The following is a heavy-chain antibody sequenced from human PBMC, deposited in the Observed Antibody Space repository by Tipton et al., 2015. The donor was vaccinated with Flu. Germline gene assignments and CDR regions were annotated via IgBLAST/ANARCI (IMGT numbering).Heavy chain of an antibody. V-gene: IGHV4-34*01. CDR2: INHSGST. J-gene: IGHJ2*01. CDR1: GGSFSGYY. Sequence: TLSLTCVVYGGSFSGYYWSWIRQPPGKGLEWIGEINHSGSTNYNPSLKSRVTISVDTSKNQFPLKLSSVTAADTAVYYCARGYCSGGSCSYWYFDLWGRGTLVTVSS. D-gene: IGHD2-15*01. CDR3: ARGYCSGGSCSYWYFDL.